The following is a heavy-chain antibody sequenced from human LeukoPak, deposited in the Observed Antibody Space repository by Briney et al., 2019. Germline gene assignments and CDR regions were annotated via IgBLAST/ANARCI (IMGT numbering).Heavy chain of an antibody. D-gene: IGHD3-3*01. CDR2: IIPILGIA. Sequence: SVKVSCKASGGTFISYTISWVRQAPGQGLEWMGGIIPILGIANYAQKFQGRVTITADKSTSTAYMELSSLRSEDTAVYYCARELRFLEWLPPGYYGMDVWGQGTTVTVSS. J-gene: IGHJ6*02. CDR1: GGTFISYT. CDR3: ARELRFLEWLPPGYYGMDV. V-gene: IGHV1-69*04.